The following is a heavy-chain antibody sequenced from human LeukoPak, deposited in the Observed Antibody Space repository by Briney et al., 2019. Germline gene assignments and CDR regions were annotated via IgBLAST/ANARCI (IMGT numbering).Heavy chain of an antibody. CDR3: ARRPRSPRWGSSANPFDY. CDR2: IFPGDSDT. D-gene: IGHD2-2*01. V-gene: IGHV5-51*01. Sequence: GESLKISCKGSGYSFTTYWIGWVRQMPGKGLEWMGIIFPGDSDTIYSPSFQGQVTISVDKSISTAYLQWGSLKASDTAMYYCARRPRSPRWGSSANPFDYWGQGTLVTVSS. J-gene: IGHJ4*02. CDR1: GYSFTTYW.